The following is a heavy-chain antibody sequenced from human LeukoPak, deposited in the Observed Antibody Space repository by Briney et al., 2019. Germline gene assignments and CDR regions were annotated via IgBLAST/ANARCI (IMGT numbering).Heavy chain of an antibody. CDR2: IYSGGST. J-gene: IGHJ6*03. CDR3: AKESGYSYGYPYYYMDV. Sequence: GGSLRLSCAASGFTVSSNYMSWVRQAPGKGLEWVSVIYSGGSTYYADSVKGRFTISRDNSKNTLYLQMNSLRAEDTAVYYCAKESGYSYGYPYYYMDVWGKGTTVTVTS. CDR1: GFTVSSNY. V-gene: IGHV3-53*01. D-gene: IGHD5-18*01.